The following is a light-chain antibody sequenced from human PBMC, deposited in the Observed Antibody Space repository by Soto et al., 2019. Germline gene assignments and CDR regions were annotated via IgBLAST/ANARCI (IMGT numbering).Light chain of an antibody. CDR3: QQYGSSPIT. Sequence: VLTQSPATLSVAPGERVTLSCRASQSINKNLAWYQQKPGQAPRLLIYGASSRATGIPDRFSGSGSGTDFTLTISRLEPEDFAVYYCQQYGSSPITFGQGTRLEIK. CDR2: GAS. CDR1: QSINKN. V-gene: IGKV3-20*01. J-gene: IGKJ5*01.